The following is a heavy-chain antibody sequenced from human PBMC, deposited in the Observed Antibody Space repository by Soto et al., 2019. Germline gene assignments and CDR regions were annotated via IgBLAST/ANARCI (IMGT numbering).Heavy chain of an antibody. V-gene: IGHV4-59*01. CDR2: IYYSGST. D-gene: IGHD1-26*01. J-gene: IGHJ6*02. CDR3: AREGSQSGAYYYYYGMDV. Sequence: PSETLSLTCTVSGGSISSYYWSWIRQPPGKGLEWIGYIYYSGSTNYNPSLKSRVTISVDTSKNQFSLKLSSVTAADTAVYYCAREGSQSGAYYYYYGMDVWGQGTTVTVSS. CDR1: GGSISSYY.